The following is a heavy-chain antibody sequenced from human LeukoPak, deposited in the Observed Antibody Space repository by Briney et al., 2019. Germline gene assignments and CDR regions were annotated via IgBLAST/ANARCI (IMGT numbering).Heavy chain of an antibody. CDR3: AKDPDYYGSGSYSSYFDY. V-gene: IGHV3-30*18. Sequence: AGTSLRLSCAASGFTFSSYGMHWVRQAPGKGLEWVTLISYDGSNKYYADSVKGRFTISRDNSKNTLYLQMNSLRAEDTAVYYCAKDPDYYGSGSYSSYFDYWGQGTLVTVSS. J-gene: IGHJ4*02. CDR2: ISYDGSNK. CDR1: GFTFSSYG. D-gene: IGHD3-10*01.